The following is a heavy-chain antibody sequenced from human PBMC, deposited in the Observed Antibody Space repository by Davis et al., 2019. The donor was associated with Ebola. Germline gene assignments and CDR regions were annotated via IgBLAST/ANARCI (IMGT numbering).Heavy chain of an antibody. CDR1: GLTFSRYG. CDR3: ARDFRAQFGSGSYYHFDL. Sequence: GESLKISCVASGLTFSRYGMHWVRQAPGKGLEWVAVISYDGSNKYYADSVKGRFTISRDNSKNTLYLQMNNLRTDDTAIFYCARDFRAQFGSGSYYHFDLWGQGTLVTVSS. D-gene: IGHD3-10*01. J-gene: IGHJ4*02. CDR2: ISYDGSNK. V-gene: IGHV3-30*03.